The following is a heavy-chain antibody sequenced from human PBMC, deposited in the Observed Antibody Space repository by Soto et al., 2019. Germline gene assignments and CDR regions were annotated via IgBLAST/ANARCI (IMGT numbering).Heavy chain of an antibody. J-gene: IGHJ4*02. Sequence: PSETLALTCPVSGGSIRSSNYYGVWILQPPGKRLEYIGSIYHIGSTYHNPSIKSRVTLSVDTSKNQFPLKLNSVTAADTAVYYCTRHDLPGAPPFDSWGQGTLVTVSS. V-gene: IGHV4-39*01. CDR2: IYHIGST. D-gene: IGHD1-26*01. CDR3: TRHDLPGAPPFDS. CDR1: GGSIRSSNYY.